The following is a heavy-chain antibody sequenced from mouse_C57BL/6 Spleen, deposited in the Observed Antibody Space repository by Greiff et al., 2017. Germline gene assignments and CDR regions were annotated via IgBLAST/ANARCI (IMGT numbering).Heavy chain of an antibody. CDR2: INPYNGGT. V-gene: IGHV1-19*01. CDR3: ARGARRGYFDY. J-gene: IGHJ2*01. Sequence: EVQLKESGPVLVKPGASVKMSCKASGYTFTDYYMNWVKQSHGKSLEWIGVINPYNGGTSYNQKFKGKATLTVDKSSSTAYMELNSLTSEDSAVYYCARGARRGYFDYWGQGTTLTVSS. CDR1: GYTFTDYY.